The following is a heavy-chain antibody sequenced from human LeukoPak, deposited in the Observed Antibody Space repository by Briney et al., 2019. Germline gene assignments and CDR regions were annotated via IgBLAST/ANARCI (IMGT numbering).Heavy chain of an antibody. CDR1: GGSISSNY. J-gene: IGHJ6*03. CDR3: GRDRAADGLDYYYMDV. V-gene: IGHV4-4*07. CDR2: IYSGGSA. D-gene: IGHD6-13*01. Sequence: SETLSLTCTVSGGSISSNYWSWVRQSAGKGLEWIGRIYSGGSASYNPSLKSRVTMSADTSKKQVSLKLMSVTAADTAVYYCGRDRAADGLDYYYMDVWGKGTTVIVSS.